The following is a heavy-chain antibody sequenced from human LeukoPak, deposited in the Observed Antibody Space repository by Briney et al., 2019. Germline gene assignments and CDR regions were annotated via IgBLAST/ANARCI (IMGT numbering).Heavy chain of an antibody. Sequence: KTSETLSLTCAVSGGSISSSNWWSWVRQPPGKGLEWIGEIYHSGSTNYNPSLKSRVTISVDTSKNQFSLKLSSVTAADTAVYYCARGRFLEWLPYNWFDPWGQGTLVTVSS. CDR2: IYHSGST. D-gene: IGHD3-3*01. CDR3: ARGRFLEWLPYNWFDP. CDR1: GGSISSSNW. V-gene: IGHV4-4*02. J-gene: IGHJ5*02.